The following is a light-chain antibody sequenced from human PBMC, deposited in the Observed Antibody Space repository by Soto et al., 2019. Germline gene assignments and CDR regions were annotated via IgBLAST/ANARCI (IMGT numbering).Light chain of an antibody. CDR1: SSDVGAYNY. Sequence: QSALTQPASVSGSPGQSITISCTATSSDVGAYNYVSWYQQYPGKAPKLMIYEVTNRPSGVSNRFSGSKSGNTASLTISGLRAEDEADYYCSSFRSTSTLPYVFGTGTKLTVL. V-gene: IGLV2-14*01. CDR3: SSFRSTSTLPYV. J-gene: IGLJ1*01. CDR2: EVT.